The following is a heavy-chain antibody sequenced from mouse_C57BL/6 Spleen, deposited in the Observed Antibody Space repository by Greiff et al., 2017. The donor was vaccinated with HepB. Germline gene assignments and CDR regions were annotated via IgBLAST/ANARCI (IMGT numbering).Heavy chain of an antibody. CDR3: ARAWDLYYAMDY. Sequence: EVQLQQSGPGLVKPSQSLSLTCSVTGYSITSGYYWNWIRQFPGNKLEWMGYISYDGSNNYNPSLKNRISITRDTSKNQFFLKLNSVTTEDTATYYCARAWDLYYAMDYWGQGTSVTVSS. CDR2: ISYDGSN. CDR1: GYSITSGYY. J-gene: IGHJ4*01. V-gene: IGHV3-6*01. D-gene: IGHD4-1*01.